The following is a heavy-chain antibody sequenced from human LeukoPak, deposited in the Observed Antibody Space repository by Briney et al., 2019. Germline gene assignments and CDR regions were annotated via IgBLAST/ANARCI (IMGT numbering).Heavy chain of an antibody. CDR3: ARDRYGDGFAHFDY. J-gene: IGHJ4*02. Sequence: ASVKVSCKSSGYTFTAYALHWVRQAPGQGLEWMGWITPSDGAYYAQRFQGRGTMTRDTSTSTAYMDLNRLTSDDTAVYFCARDRYGDGFAHFDYWGQGTLVAVSS. CDR1: GYTFTAYA. D-gene: IGHD5-24*01. CDR2: ITPSDGA. V-gene: IGHV1-2*02.